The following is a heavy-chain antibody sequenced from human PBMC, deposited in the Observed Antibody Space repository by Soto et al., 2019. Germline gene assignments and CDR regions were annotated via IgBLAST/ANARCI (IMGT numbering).Heavy chain of an antibody. V-gene: IGHV2-5*02. Sequence: QITLKESGPSLVRPTETLTLTCTFSGFSLITGVGVGWVRQPPGKALEWLAVIFWDKNDYYRPSLQTRVTISKHTSEDQVVLTLINTDPEDTATYFCTQIYGSGSWGWYFHSWGQGTLVTVSS. J-gene: IGHJ4*02. CDR2: IFWDKND. D-gene: IGHD1-26*01. CDR1: GFSLITGVG. CDR3: TQIYGSGSWGWYFHS.